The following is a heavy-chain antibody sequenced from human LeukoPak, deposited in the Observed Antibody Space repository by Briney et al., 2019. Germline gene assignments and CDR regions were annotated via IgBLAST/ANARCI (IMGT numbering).Heavy chain of an antibody. J-gene: IGHJ4*02. Sequence: SETLSLTCTVSGYTISSGNYWGWIRQPPGKGLEGIGSIHPSGTTYYNPSLKSRVTVSVDTSKNQFSLNLSAVTAADTAVYYCARLYCSGGSCYSDYWGQGTLVTVSS. CDR1: GYTISSGNY. V-gene: IGHV4-38-2*02. D-gene: IGHD2-15*01. CDR3: ARLYCSGGSCYSDY. CDR2: IHPSGTT.